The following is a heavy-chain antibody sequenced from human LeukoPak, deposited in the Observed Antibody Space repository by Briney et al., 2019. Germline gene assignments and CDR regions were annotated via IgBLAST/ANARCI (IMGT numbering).Heavy chain of an antibody. Sequence: GGSLRLSCAASGFTFDDYGMSWVRQAPGKGLEWVSGINWNGGSTGYADSVKGRFTISRDNAKNSLYLQMNSLRAEDTAVYYCARGYIGFGARGGSDYWGQGTLVTVSS. J-gene: IGHJ4*02. CDR3: ARGYIGFGARGGSDY. D-gene: IGHD3-10*01. CDR1: GFTFDDYG. CDR2: INWNGGST. V-gene: IGHV3-20*04.